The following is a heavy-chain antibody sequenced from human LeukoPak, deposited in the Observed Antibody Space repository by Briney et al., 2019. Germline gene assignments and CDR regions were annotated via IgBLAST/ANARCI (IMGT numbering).Heavy chain of an antibody. Sequence: PGGSLRLSCSASGFTFSSYAMHWVRQAPGKGLEWVTLISYDGSDKYYADSVRGRFTISRDNSKNTLYLQMNSLRAEDTALYYCAKDLSSGSSIYGMDVWGQGTTVTVSS. CDR1: GFTFSSYA. V-gene: IGHV3-30*04. D-gene: IGHD3-10*02. CDR3: AKDLSSGSSIYGMDV. J-gene: IGHJ6*02. CDR2: ISYDGSDK.